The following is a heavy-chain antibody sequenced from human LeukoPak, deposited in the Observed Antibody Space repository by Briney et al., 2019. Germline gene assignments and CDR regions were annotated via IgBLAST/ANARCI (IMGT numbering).Heavy chain of an antibody. J-gene: IGHJ6*02. V-gene: IGHV3-30*03. D-gene: IGHD3-3*01. CDR2: ISYDGSKK. CDR3: ARDQVPDYDFWSGYLSSYGMDV. Sequence: GGSLRLSCAASGFTFSSYGMHWVRQAPGKGLEWAAFISYDGSKKYYADSVKGRFTISRDNSKNTLYLQMNSLRAEDTAVYYCARDQVPDYDFWSGYLSSYGMDVWGQGTTVTVSS. CDR1: GFTFSSYG.